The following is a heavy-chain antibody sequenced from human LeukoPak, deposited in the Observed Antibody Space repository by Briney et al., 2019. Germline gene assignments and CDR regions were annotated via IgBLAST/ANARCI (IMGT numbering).Heavy chain of an antibody. Sequence: ASVEVSCKASGYTFTGYYMHWVRQAPGQGLEWMGWINPNSGGTNYAQKFQGRVTMTRDTSISTAYMELSRLKSDDTAMYYCARDRVFADFDYWGQGTLVTVSS. V-gene: IGHV1-2*02. D-gene: IGHD2-21*01. CDR3: ARDRVFADFDY. J-gene: IGHJ4*02. CDR1: GYTFTGYY. CDR2: INPNSGGT.